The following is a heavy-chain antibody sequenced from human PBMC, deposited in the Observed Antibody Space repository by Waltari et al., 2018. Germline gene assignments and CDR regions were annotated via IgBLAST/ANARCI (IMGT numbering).Heavy chain of an antibody. V-gene: IGHV1-46*01. J-gene: IGHJ6*02. CDR3: AREEVVATYYYGMDV. D-gene: IGHD2-15*01. CDR1: GYTFTSYY. Sequence: QVQLVQSGAEVKKPGASVKVSCKASGYTFTSYYMHWVRQAPGQGLEWMGIINPSGGRISYAQKFQGRVTMTRDTSTSTVYMELSSLRSEDTAVYYCAREEVVATYYYGMDVWGQGTTVTVSS. CDR2: INPSGGRI.